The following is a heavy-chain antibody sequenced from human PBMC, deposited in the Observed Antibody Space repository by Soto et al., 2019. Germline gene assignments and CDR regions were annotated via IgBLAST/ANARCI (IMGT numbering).Heavy chain of an antibody. J-gene: IGHJ4*02. D-gene: IGHD3-22*01. Sequence: SVKVSCKASGGTFSSYAISWVRQAPGQGLEWMGGIIPIFGTANYAQKFQGRVTITADESTSTAYMELSSLRSEDTAVYYCARDYYDSSGYYSSTAGFDYWGQGTLVTVSS. CDR3: ARDYYDSSGYYSSTAGFDY. CDR1: GGTFSSYA. V-gene: IGHV1-69*13. CDR2: IIPIFGTA.